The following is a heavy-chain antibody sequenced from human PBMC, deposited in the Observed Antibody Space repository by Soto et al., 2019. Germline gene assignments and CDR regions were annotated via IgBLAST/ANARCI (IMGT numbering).Heavy chain of an antibody. Sequence: EVQLVESGGGLVQPGGSLRLSCAASGFTFSSYWMHWVRKAPGKGLVWVSRIKTDGTDTHYADSVKGRFTISRDNAKNTWYLQMNSLRGDDTAVYYCARPRTSDWAYDIWGQGTMVIVSS. CDR2: IKTDGTDT. J-gene: IGHJ3*02. D-gene: IGHD3-9*01. CDR1: GFTFSSYW. V-gene: IGHV3-74*01. CDR3: ARPRTSDWAYDI.